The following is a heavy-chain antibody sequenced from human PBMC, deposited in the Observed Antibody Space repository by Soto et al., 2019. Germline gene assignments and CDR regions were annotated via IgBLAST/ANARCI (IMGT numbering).Heavy chain of an antibody. CDR2: IWYDGSNK. CDR1: GFTFSSYG. CDR3: ARGAQWLVRGVLWFVP. V-gene: IGHV3-33*01. J-gene: IGHJ5*02. Sequence: ESVGGVVQPGRSLRLSCAASGFTFSSYGMHWVRQAPGKGLEWVAVIWYDGSNKYYADSVKGRFTISRDNSKNTLYLQMNSLGAEDTGVYYCARGAQWLVRGVLWFVPWGQGTLVTVSS. D-gene: IGHD6-19*01.